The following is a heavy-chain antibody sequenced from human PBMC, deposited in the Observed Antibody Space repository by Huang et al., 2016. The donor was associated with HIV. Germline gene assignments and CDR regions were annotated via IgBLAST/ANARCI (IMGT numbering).Heavy chain of an antibody. J-gene: IGHJ6*03. CDR2: ISVYNGNT. Sequence: QVQLVQSGAEVKKPGASVKVSCQASGYTFSSFGIRWVRQAPGQGLEWGGVISVYNGNTKFPQKFQGRLTMTPDTSTSTAYMELRSLRSDDTAVYYCARGGGIQLWLLGYYYMDVWGNGTTVTVSS. CDR3: ARGGGIQLWLLGYYYMDV. CDR1: GYTFSSFG. V-gene: IGHV1-18*01. D-gene: IGHD5-18*01.